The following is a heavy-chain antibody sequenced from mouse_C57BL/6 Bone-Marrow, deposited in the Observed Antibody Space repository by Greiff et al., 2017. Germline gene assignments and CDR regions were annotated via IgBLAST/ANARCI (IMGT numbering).Heavy chain of an antibody. Sequence: EVKLVESGGGLVKPGGSLKLSCAASGFTFSSYAMSWVRQTPEKRLEWVATISDGGSYTYYPDNVKGRFTISRDNAKSNLYLQMSHLKSEDTAMYYCARDSFAYWGKGTLVTVSA. CDR2: ISDGGSYT. CDR1: GFTFSSYA. CDR3: ARDSFAY. V-gene: IGHV5-4*01. J-gene: IGHJ3*01.